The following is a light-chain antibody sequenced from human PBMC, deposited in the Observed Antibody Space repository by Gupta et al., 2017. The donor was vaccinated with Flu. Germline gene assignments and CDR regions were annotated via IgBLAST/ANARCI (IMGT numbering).Light chain of an antibody. Sequence: RITCSGDALPKQYAYWYQQKPGQAPVVVIYKDIERPSGIPERFSGSSSGTIVALTISGVQAEDEANYYCQSADSSGTFWVFGGGTKLTVL. CDR2: KDI. V-gene: IGLV3-25*03. CDR1: ALPKQY. CDR3: QSADSSGTFWV. J-gene: IGLJ3*02.